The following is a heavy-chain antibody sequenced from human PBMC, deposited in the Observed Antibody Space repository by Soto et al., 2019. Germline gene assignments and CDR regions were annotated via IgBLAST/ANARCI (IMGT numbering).Heavy chain of an antibody. J-gene: IGHJ4*02. CDR3: ARRVINDYVWGSYRSSSPFDY. CDR1: GGSFSGYY. D-gene: IGHD3-16*02. Sequence: PSETPSLTCAVYGGSFSGYYWSWIRQPPGKGLEWIGEINHSGSTNYNPSLKSRVTISVDTSKNQFSLKLSSVTAADTAVYYCARRVINDYVWGSYRSSSPFDYWGQGTLVTVSS. V-gene: IGHV4-34*01. CDR2: INHSGST.